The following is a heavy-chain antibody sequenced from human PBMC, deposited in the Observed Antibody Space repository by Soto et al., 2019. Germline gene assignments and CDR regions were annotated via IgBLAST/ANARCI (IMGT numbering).Heavy chain of an antibody. V-gene: IGHV1-69*06. CDR2: IIPLFGTA. Sequence: QVYLVQSGAEVKKPGSSVKISCKASGGIFSSNTINWVRQAAGQGLEWMGGIIPLFGTANYAEKFQGRVTMTADKSTKTEYMELTSLRSEDTAVYYCARKAACGGDCYALDSWGQGTLVTVSS. CDR3: ARKAACGGDCYALDS. D-gene: IGHD2-21*02. CDR1: GGIFSSNT. J-gene: IGHJ4*02.